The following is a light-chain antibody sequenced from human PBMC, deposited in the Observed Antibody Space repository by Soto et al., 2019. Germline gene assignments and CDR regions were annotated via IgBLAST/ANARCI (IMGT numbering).Light chain of an antibody. V-gene: IGKV3-15*01. CDR1: QSVSSG. J-gene: IGKJ1*01. CDR2: GAS. Sequence: IVSTKSHATLTVSPAERATLSCRASQSVSSGLACNQQNHGQAPRPLIYGASTRATGIPARFSGSESGTEFTLPTSSLRSEDFAVYYCQQYNVWPRTFGQGTKV. CDR3: QQYNVWPRT.